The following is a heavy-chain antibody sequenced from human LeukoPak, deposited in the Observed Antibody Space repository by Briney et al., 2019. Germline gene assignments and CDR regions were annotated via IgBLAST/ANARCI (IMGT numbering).Heavy chain of an antibody. Sequence: GGSLRLSCVASAFTFSSYEMNWVRQAPGKGLEWISHIRSSGSPIYYADSVKGRFTISRDNAKNSLYLQMNSLRAEDMAVYYCARSEVNTFDIWGQGTMVTVSS. J-gene: IGHJ3*02. CDR2: IRSSGSPI. D-gene: IGHD3-22*01. CDR1: AFTFSSYE. V-gene: IGHV3-48*03. CDR3: ARSEVNTFDI.